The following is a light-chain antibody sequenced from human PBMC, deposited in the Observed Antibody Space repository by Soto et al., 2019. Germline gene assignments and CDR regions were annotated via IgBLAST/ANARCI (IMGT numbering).Light chain of an antibody. CDR2: GAS. V-gene: IGKV3-20*01. CDR3: QQYGTSLPGT. J-gene: IGKJ1*01. Sequence: IVLTQSPGTLSLSPGERATLSCRASQSVSSSYLAWYQQKPGQAPRLLIYGASSRATGIPDRFSGSASGTDYTLNSSRLQPEDFAAYYCQQYGTSLPGTFSKATKVEIK. CDR1: QSVSSSY.